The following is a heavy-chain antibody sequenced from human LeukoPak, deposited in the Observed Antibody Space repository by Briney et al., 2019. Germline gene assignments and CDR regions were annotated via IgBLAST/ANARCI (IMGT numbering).Heavy chain of an antibody. CDR1: GVSVSSGSYY. D-gene: IGHD4-17*01. CDR3: ARTPRSYGAEAY. Sequence: SETLSLTCTVSGVSVSSGSYYWSWIRQPPGKGLEWIGYIYYSGSTNYNPSLKSRVTISVDTSKNQFSLKLSSVTAADTAVYYCARTPRSYGAEAYWGQGTLVTVSS. V-gene: IGHV4-61*01. CDR2: IYYSGST. J-gene: IGHJ4*02.